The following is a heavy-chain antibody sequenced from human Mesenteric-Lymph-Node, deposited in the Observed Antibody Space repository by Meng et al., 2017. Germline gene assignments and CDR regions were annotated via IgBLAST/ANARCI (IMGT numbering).Heavy chain of an antibody. J-gene: IGHJ4*02. V-gene: IGHV1-2*02. D-gene: IGHD2-15*01. CDR2: INPNSGGT. CDR1: GYTFTGYY. Sequence: ASVKVSCKASGYTFTGYYMHWVRQAPGQGLEWMGWINPNSGGTNYAQKLQGRVTMTRDTSISTAYMELSRLRSDDTAVYYCARVRYVLGSCYCFDYWGQGTLVTVSS. CDR3: ARVRYVLGSCYCFDY.